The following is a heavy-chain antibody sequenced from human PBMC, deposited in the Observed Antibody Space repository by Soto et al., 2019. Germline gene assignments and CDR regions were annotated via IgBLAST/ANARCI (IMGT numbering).Heavy chain of an antibody. CDR3: VHSPSSSPSAY. CDR1: GFSLSTSGMG. CDR2: IYWNDDK. J-gene: IGHJ4*02. Sequence: QITLKESGPTRVKPTQTLTLTCTFSGFSLSTSGMGVGWIRQPPGKALEWLALIYWNDDKRYSPSLKSRLTITKDTSKNLVVLTMTNMDPVDAATYYCVHSPSSSPSAYWGQGPLVTVSS. V-gene: IGHV2-5*01. D-gene: IGHD6-6*01.